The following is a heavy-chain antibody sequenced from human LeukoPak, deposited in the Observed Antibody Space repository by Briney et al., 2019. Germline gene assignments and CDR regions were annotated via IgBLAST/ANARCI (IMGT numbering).Heavy chain of an antibody. D-gene: IGHD3-3*01. CDR3: AKDPTYYDFWSANYFDY. CDR1: GFTFSSYA. J-gene: IGHJ4*02. V-gene: IGHV3-23*01. CDR2: ISGSGGST. Sequence: PGASLRLSCAASGFTFSSYAMSWVRQAPGKGLEWVSAISGSGGSTYYADSVKGRFTISRDNSKNTLYLQMNSLRAEDTAVYYCAKDPTYYDFWSANYFDYWGRGTLVTVSS.